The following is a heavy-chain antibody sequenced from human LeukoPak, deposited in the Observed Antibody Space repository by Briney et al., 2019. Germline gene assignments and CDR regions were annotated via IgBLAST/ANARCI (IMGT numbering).Heavy chain of an antibody. D-gene: IGHD5-12*01. CDR3: AKDRGPYSGYDSFFDF. V-gene: IGHV3-21*04. Sequence: GGSLRLSCAASGFTFNSYSMYWVRQAPGKGLEWVSSISSGSSDMFYADSVKGRFSISRDNSKNTLFLQMNSLRAEDTAVYYCAKDRGPYSGYDSFFDFWGQGTLVTVSS. CDR1: GFTFNSYS. CDR2: ISSGSSDM. J-gene: IGHJ4*02.